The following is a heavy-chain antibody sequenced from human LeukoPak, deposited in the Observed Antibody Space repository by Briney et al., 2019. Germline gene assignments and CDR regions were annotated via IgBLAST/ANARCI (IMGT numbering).Heavy chain of an antibody. CDR2: ISSSSSYI. CDR3: ARDPHTGPSY. D-gene: IGHD7-27*01. Sequence: GRSLRLSCAASGFTFSTYSMNWVRQAPGKGLEWVSSISSSSSYIYYADSVKGRFTISRDNAKNSLYLQMNSLRAEDTAVYYCARDPHTGPSYWGQGTLVTVSS. CDR1: GFTFSTYS. V-gene: IGHV3-21*01. J-gene: IGHJ4*02.